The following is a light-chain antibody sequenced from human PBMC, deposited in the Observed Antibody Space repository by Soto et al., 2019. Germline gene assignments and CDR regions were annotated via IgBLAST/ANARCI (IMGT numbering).Light chain of an antibody. Sequence: QSVLTQPPSVSGAPGQRVTISCTGSSSNIGAGYDVHWYQQLPGTAPKLLIYGSSNRPSGVPDRFSGSKSGTSASLAITWLQAEDEADYYCHSYDSSRSAHVVGGGGTQLTVL. CDR3: HSYDSSRSAHVV. V-gene: IGLV1-40*01. CDR1: SSNIGAGYD. CDR2: GSS. J-gene: IGLJ2*01.